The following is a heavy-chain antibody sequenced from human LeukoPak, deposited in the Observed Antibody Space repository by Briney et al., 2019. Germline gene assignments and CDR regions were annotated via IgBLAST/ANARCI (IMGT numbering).Heavy chain of an antibody. CDR1: GFTFTNSA. Sequence: PGGSLRLSCAASGFTFTNSAMTRVRQAPGKGLEWVSSISDSADNTFYADSVKGRFTISRDNSKSTLYLEVNSLRVEDTAVYYCAKGIGTTFRLRTYYYYYYMDVWGKGTTVTVSS. D-gene: IGHD1-7*01. CDR3: AKGIGTTFRLRTYYYYYYMDV. J-gene: IGHJ6*03. CDR2: ISDSADNT. V-gene: IGHV3-23*01.